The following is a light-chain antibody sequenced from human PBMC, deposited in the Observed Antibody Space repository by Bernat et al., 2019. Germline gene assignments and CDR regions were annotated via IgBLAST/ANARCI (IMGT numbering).Light chain of an antibody. CDR1: QSISNY. V-gene: IGKV1-39*01. J-gene: IGKJ2*01. CDR2: AAS. CDR3: QQSYSAPYT. Sequence: DIQMTQSPSSLSASVGDRVTTTCRASQSISNYLNWYQQKPGKAPKLLIYAASNSQSGVPSRFSGSGSGTDFTLTISSLEPEDFATYYCQQSYSAPYTFGQGTKLEIK.